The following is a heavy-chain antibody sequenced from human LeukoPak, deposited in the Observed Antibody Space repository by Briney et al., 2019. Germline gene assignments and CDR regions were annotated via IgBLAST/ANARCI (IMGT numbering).Heavy chain of an antibody. D-gene: IGHD2-15*01. CDR2: IYYSGST. CDR3: ARVVAATAGFDY. Sequence: SETLSLTCTVSGGSISSSSYYWGWIRQPPGKGLEWIGSIYYSGSTYCNPSLKNRVTISVDTSKNQFSLKLSSVTAADTAAYYCARVVAATAGFDYWGQGTLVTVSS. J-gene: IGHJ4*02. V-gene: IGHV4-39*01. CDR1: GGSISSSSYY.